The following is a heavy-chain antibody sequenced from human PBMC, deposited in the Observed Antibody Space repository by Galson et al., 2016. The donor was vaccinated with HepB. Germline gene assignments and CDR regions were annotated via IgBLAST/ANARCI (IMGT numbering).Heavy chain of an antibody. J-gene: IGHJ6*02. CDR3: ARAHSSPSAWSAMDV. D-gene: IGHD6-6*01. Sequence: SVKVSCKASGYSFTSNKLRWVRQAPGKGLEWMATMNPIDGGTHYAQKLQGRVTVTRDTSTSAVYLELGSLTSDDTAVYYCARAHSSPSAWSAMDVWGQGTTVTVSS. CDR1: GYSFTSNK. CDR2: MNPIDGGT. V-gene: IGHV1-46*04.